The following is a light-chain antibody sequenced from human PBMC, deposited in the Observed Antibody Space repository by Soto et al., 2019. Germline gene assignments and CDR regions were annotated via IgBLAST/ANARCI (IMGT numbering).Light chain of an antibody. CDR1: QGVSWW. Sequence: DIQMTQSPSTLSVSVGDRVTITCPASQGVSWWLAWYQQRPGKGPKLLIYDASSLQSGVTSRFSGSGSGTEFTLTISSLQPEDFATYYCQQDNGDSCTFGQGTKLEI. J-gene: IGKJ2*02. CDR3: QQDNGDSCT. V-gene: IGKV1-5*01. CDR2: DAS.